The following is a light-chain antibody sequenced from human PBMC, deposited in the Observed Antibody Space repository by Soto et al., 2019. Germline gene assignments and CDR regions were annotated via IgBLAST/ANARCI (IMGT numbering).Light chain of an antibody. CDR1: QSVSSD. Sequence: EVVMTQSPVTLSVSPGESATLSCRASQSVSSDLAWYQQKPGQAPRLLIYGAAIRASGIPDRFSGSGSGTDFTLTISRLEPEDFAVFYCQQYGSSPITFGQGTRLEIK. J-gene: IGKJ5*01. V-gene: IGKV3-20*01. CDR3: QQYGSSPIT. CDR2: GAA.